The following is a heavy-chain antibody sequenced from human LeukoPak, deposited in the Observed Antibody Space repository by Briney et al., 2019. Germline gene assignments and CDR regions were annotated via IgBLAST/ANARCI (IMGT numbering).Heavy chain of an antibody. CDR3: ARFGGYDFWSGYYNRFDY. CDR2: IYYSGST. CDR1: GGSISSYY. D-gene: IGHD3-3*01. J-gene: IGHJ4*02. Sequence: SETLSLTCTVSGGSISSYYWSWIRQPPGKGLEWIGYIYYSGSTNYNPSLKSRVTISVDTSKNQFSLKLSSVTAADTAVYYCARFGGYDFWSGYYNRFDYWGQGTLVTVSS. V-gene: IGHV4-59*12.